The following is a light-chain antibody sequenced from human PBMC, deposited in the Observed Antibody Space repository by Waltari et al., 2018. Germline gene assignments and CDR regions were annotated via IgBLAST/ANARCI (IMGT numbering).Light chain of an antibody. Sequence: QSGLTQPASASGSPGQSITISCTGTSRDVGNYNLVSWYQQYPGKAPKLMVYEVTKRTSGVSDRFSGSKSGNTASLTIYGLQSEDEADYYCCSYAGLGIYVFGTGTKVTVL. V-gene: IGLV2-23*02. CDR3: CSYAGLGIYV. CDR2: EVT. CDR1: SRDVGNYNL. J-gene: IGLJ1*01.